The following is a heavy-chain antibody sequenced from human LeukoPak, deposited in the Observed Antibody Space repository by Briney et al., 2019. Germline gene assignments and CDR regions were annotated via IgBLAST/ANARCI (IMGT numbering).Heavy chain of an antibody. D-gene: IGHD3-16*01. CDR2: ISGSGGST. Sequence: GGSLRLSCAASGFTFSNYAMSWVRQAPGKGLEWVSAISGSGGSTYYADSVKGRFTISRDNSKNTLYLQMNSLRAEDTAVYYCARAGPTLGGTFYYYMDVWGKGTTVTVSS. J-gene: IGHJ6*03. CDR1: GFTFSNYA. CDR3: ARAGPTLGGTFYYYMDV. V-gene: IGHV3-23*01.